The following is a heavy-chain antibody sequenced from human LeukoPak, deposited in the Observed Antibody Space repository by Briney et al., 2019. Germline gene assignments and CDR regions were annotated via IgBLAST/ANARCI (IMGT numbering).Heavy chain of an antibody. CDR3: ARVPSYNGAEGFYYYGLDV. J-gene: IGHJ6*02. V-gene: IGHV1-8*01. CDR2: INPISGNT. Sequence: ASVKVSCKASGYTFTSYDINWVRQATGQGPEWMGWINPISGNTGYAQKLQGRVTMTRDNSISTAYMELGSLTSEDTAVYYCARVPSYNGAEGFYYYGLDVWGHGTTVTVSS. CDR1: GYTFTSYD. D-gene: IGHD2-8*01.